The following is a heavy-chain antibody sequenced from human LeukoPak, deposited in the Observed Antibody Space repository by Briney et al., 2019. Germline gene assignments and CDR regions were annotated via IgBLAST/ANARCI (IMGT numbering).Heavy chain of an antibody. D-gene: IGHD2-2*01. CDR3: ARVNCRSSSCYLASYFFDS. Sequence: GGSLRLSCAASGFTFSKYGMHWVRQAPGKGLELVAVIWYDGNNKDYADSVKGRFSISRDNSKNTLSLQMNSLRVEDTAMYYCARVNCRSSSCYLASYFFDSWGQGTLVTVSS. V-gene: IGHV3-33*01. CDR1: GFTFSKYG. J-gene: IGHJ5*01. CDR2: IWYDGNNK.